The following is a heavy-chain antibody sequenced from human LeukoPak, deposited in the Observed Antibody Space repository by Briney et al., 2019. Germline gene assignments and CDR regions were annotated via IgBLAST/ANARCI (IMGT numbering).Heavy chain of an antibody. J-gene: IGHJ6*03. CDR1: GFTFRDYA. CDR2: ISWNSKNI. D-gene: IGHD3-16*01. V-gene: IGHV3-9*01. CDR3: AKDIEGYGEHTYNMGV. Sequence: PGRSLRLSCVASGFTFRDYAMHWVRQAPGKGLEWVSGISWNSKNIGYADSVKGRFIISRDNAKNSMYLQMNSLRLEDTALYYCAKDIEGYGEHTYNMGVWGTGTTVTVSS.